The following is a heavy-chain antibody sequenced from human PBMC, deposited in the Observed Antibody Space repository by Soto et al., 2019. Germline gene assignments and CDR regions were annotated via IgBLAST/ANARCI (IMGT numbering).Heavy chain of an antibody. Sequence: ASVKVSCKASGFTFSTSAVQWVRQAPGQGLEWMGGIIPIFGTANYAQKFQGRVTITADESTSTAYMELSSLRSEDTAVYYCARDQGHCSSTSRYWPKNDAFDIWGQGTMVTVSS. D-gene: IGHD2-2*01. CDR2: IIPIFGTA. V-gene: IGHV1-69*13. CDR1: GFTFSTSA. CDR3: ARDQGHCSSTSRYWPKNDAFDI. J-gene: IGHJ3*02.